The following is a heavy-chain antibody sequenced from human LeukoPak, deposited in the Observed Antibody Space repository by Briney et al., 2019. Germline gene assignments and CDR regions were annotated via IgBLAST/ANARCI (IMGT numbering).Heavy chain of an antibody. CDR1: GASIRNYY. V-gene: IGHV4-59*08. D-gene: IGHD6-13*01. CDR2: IYYSGST. Sequence: SETLSLTCTVSGASIRNYYWRWIRQSPGKGLEWIGYIYYSGSTNYNPSLESRVAMSVDTSKNQFSLRLSSVTAADTAIYYCARRYSSSWYVRFFDPWGKGTLVTVSS. CDR3: ARRYSSSWYVRFFDP. J-gene: IGHJ5*02.